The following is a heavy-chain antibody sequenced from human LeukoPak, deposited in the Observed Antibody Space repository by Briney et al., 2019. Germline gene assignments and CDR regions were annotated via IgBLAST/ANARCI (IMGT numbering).Heavy chain of an antibody. Sequence: ASVKVSCKVSGYTLTELSMHWVRQAPGKGLEWMGGFDPEDGETIYAQKFQGRVTMTEDTSTDTAYMELSSLRSEDTAVYYCATWPSGNITIFWIFDYWGQGTLVTVSS. V-gene: IGHV1-24*01. D-gene: IGHD3-9*01. CDR3: ATWPSGNITIFWIFDY. J-gene: IGHJ4*02. CDR2: FDPEDGET. CDR1: GYTLTELS.